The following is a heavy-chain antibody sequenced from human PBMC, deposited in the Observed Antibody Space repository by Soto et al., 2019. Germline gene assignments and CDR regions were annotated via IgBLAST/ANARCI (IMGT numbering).Heavy chain of an antibody. D-gene: IGHD3-3*01. CDR1: GYSFTSYW. Sequence: GASLKISCNGSGYSFTSYWIGWGRQMPGKGLEWMGIIYPGDSDTRYSPSFQGQVTISADTTISTDYLLWSSLTASDTAMNYCARHTPVYYDFWRGYGNYYYDGMDFWRQGTTVTVSS. CDR2: IYPGDSDT. CDR3: ARHTPVYYDFWRGYGNYYYDGMDF. V-gene: IGHV5-51*01. J-gene: IGHJ6*02.